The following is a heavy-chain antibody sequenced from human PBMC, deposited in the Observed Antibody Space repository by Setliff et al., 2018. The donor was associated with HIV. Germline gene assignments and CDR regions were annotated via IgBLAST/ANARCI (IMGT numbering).Heavy chain of an antibody. D-gene: IGHD6-13*01. J-gene: IGHJ4*02. CDR1: GFSISSGYY. CDR3: ARLAGQRTIAAADYFFDF. CDR2: IYHSGSS. V-gene: IGHV4-38-2*01. Sequence: PSETLSLTCAVSGFSISSGYYWGWIRQPPGKGLEWIGAIYHSGSSYYSPSLKSRVTLFLDSSKNQFSLTLNSLTAADTAVYYCARLAGQRTIAAADYFFDFWGQGALVTSPQ.